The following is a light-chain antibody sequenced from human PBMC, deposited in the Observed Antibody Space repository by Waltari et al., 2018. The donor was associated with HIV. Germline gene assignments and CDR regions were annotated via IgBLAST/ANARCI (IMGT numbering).Light chain of an antibody. Sequence: QSALTQPRSVSGSPGQSVTITCTGTSSDVGGYKYVSWYQQHPGKAPKFMIYDVSKRPSGVPYRFSGSKSGNTASLTISGLQAEDEADYYCCSYAGNYTFVFGGGTKLTVL. J-gene: IGLJ2*01. CDR2: DVS. CDR1: SSDVGGYKY. CDR3: CSYAGNYTFV. V-gene: IGLV2-11*01.